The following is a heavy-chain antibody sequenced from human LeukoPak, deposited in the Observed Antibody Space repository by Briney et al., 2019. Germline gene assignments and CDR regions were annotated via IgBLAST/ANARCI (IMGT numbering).Heavy chain of an antibody. CDR2: IKQDGSEK. CDR3: ARDLDSSSWYQWNFDY. V-gene: IGHV3-7*01. J-gene: IGHJ4*02. Sequence: GGSLRLSCAASGFTFSSYWMSWVRQAPGKGLEWVANIKQDGSEKYYVDSVKGRFTISRDNAKNSLYLQMNSLRAEDTAVYYCARDLDSSSWYQWNFDYWGQGTLVTVSS. D-gene: IGHD6-13*01. CDR1: GFTFSSYW.